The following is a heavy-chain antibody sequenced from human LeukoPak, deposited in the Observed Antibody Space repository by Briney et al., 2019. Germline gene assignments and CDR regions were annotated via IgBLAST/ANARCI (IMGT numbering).Heavy chain of an antibody. Sequence: ASVKVSCKASGYTFTGHAMNWVRQAPGKGLEWMGGFDPEDGETIYAQKFQGRVTMTEDTFTGTAYMELSSLRSEDTAVYYCATTHARFLEWLALVWGQGTLVTVSS. J-gene: IGHJ4*02. D-gene: IGHD3-3*01. V-gene: IGHV1-24*01. CDR2: FDPEDGET. CDR3: ATTHARFLEWLALV. CDR1: GYTFTGHA.